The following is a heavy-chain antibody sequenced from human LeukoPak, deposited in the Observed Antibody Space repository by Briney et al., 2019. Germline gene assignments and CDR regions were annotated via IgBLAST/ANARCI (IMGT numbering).Heavy chain of an antibody. D-gene: IGHD3-9*01. Sequence: SVGVACKGCGGSLNSDSISWVREAPGKGLEWMGGIIPIFGTANYAQKFQGRVTITTDESTSTAYMELSSLRSEDTAVYYCARVGDILTGYGYYYYGMDVWGQGTTVTVSS. CDR3: ARVGDILTGYGYYYYGMDV. J-gene: IGHJ6*02. V-gene: IGHV1-69*05. CDR1: GGSLNSDS. CDR2: IIPIFGTA.